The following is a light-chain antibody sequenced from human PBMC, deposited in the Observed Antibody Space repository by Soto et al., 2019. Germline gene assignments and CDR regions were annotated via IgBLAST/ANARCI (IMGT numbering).Light chain of an antibody. CDR2: DVS. CDR1: QSVPGSD. J-gene: IGKJ4*01. CDR3: QQYGTSPLT. V-gene: IGKV3-20*01. Sequence: EVVLTQSPGTPSMSPGDRATLSCRASQSVPGSDVAWYQQKPGQAPRLLIYDVSSRATGTPERFSGSGSGTDFTLNIGRLEPEDFAVYYCQQYGTSPLTFGGGTKVDIK.